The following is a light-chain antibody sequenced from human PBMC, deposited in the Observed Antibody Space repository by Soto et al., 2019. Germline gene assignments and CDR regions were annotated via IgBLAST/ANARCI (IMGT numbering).Light chain of an antibody. Sequence: QSVLTQSPSASGTPGQRVSISCSGSTSNIGTNTVSWYQHVPGTAPKLLIYSNDQRPSAVPGRFSGSKSGTSASLAISGLLSEDEADYYCATWDDSLNVVFGGGTKRHRP. J-gene: IGLJ2*01. CDR1: TSNIGTNT. CDR2: SND. CDR3: ATWDDSLNVV. V-gene: IGLV1-44*01.